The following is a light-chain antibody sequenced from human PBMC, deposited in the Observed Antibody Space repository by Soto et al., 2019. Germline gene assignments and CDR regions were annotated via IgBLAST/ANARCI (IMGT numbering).Light chain of an antibody. V-gene: IGLV2-8*01. J-gene: IGLJ2*01. CDR1: SKDGGRDNY. CDR2: DVF. Sequence: QSALTQPPSASGSLGQSVTNSCSGTSKDGGRDNYVSWYQHHAGQTPKVIIYDVFQRPSGVPDRFSGSKSGTTAYLTVSNIQSEDEAEYFCSSYGGRNNFVVFGGGTKLTVL. CDR3: SSYGGRNNFVV.